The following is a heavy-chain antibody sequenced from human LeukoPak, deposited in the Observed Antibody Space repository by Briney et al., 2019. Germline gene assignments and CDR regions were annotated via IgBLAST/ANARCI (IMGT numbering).Heavy chain of an antibody. J-gene: IGHJ4*02. V-gene: IGHV3-53*01. D-gene: IGHD1-26*01. Sequence: PGGSLRLSCAASGFTVSSNYMSWVRQAPGKGLEWVSVIYSGGSTYYADFVKGRFTISRDNSKNTLYLQMNSLRAEDTAVYYCARAKWELLPPGYWGQGTLVTVSS. CDR3: ARAKWELLPPGY. CDR1: GFTVSSNY. CDR2: IYSGGST.